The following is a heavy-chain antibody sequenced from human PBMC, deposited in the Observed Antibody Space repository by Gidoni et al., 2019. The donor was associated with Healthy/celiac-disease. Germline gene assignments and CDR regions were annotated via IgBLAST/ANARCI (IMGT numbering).Heavy chain of an antibody. Sequence: QVQLVESGGGVVQPGRSRRLSCAASGCTFSSYGMQWVRQAPGKGLEWVAVISYDGSNNYYADSVKGRFTISRDNSKTTLYLQMNSLRAEDTAVYYCAKEGYSGSYLDYWGQGTLVTVSS. CDR1: GCTFSSYG. CDR2: ISYDGSNN. D-gene: IGHD1-26*01. J-gene: IGHJ4*02. CDR3: AKEGYSGSYLDY. V-gene: IGHV3-30*18.